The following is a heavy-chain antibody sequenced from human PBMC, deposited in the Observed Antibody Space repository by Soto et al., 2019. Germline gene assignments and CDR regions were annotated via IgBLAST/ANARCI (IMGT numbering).Heavy chain of an antibody. CDR1: GGSISDGAYY. D-gene: IGHD6-13*01. Sequence: QVQLQESGPGLVKPSQTLSLTCSVSGGSISDGAYYWSWIRQHPRKGLEWSGYIYYSGDTPYNPSLKNRVTISLYIARTPFTLKLSSVTAADTAVYNCTSVDSSSWFDYWGQGTLVTVSS. CDR3: TSVDSSSWFDY. V-gene: IGHV4-31*03. CDR2: IYYSGDT. J-gene: IGHJ4*02.